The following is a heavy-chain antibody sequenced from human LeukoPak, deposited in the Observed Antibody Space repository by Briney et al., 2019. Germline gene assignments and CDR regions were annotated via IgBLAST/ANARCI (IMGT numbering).Heavy chain of an antibody. V-gene: IGHV3-7*01. CDR1: GFSFNGDW. J-gene: IGHJ4*02. Sequence: GGSLRLSCAASGFSFNGDWMNWVRQAPGKGLEWVANIKPDGSQTYYGDSVKGRFSISRDNDKKLLFLQINSLRAEDTAVYYCVRDGPAFLDFDYWGQGTLVTVSS. CDR3: VRDGPAFLDFDY. D-gene: IGHD2-2*01. CDR2: IKPDGSQT.